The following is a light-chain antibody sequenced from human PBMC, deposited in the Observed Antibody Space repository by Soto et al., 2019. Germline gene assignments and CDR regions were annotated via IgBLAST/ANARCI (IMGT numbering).Light chain of an antibody. CDR1: QTISSW. V-gene: IGKV1-5*03. Sequence: DIQMTQSPSTLSGSVGDRVTITCRASQTISSWLAWYEQKPGKAPKLLIYKASTLKSGVPSRFSGSGSGTEFTLTISSRQPDDFATYYCQHYNSYSGAFGQGTKVELK. CDR2: KAS. CDR3: QHYNSYSGA. J-gene: IGKJ1*01.